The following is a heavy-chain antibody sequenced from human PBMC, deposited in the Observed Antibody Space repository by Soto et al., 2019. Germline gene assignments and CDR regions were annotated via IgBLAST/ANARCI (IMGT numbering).Heavy chain of an antibody. V-gene: IGHV3-21*01. CDR2: ISSSSSYI. CDR3: ARGPPYQGHYDMDV. Sequence: PGGSLRLSCAASGFTFSSYSMNWVRQAPGKGLEWVSSISSSSSYIYYADSVKGRFTISRDNAKTSLYLQMNSLRAEDTAVYYCARGPPYQGHYDMDVGGKGTRVTVS. J-gene: IGHJ6*03. D-gene: IGHD2-2*01. CDR1: GFTFSSYS.